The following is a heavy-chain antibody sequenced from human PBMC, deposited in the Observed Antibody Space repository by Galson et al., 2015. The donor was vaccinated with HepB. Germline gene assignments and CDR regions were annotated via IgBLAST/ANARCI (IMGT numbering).Heavy chain of an antibody. CDR3: TKVPPPRIAADKYYFDY. Sequence: SLRLSCAASGFTFDDYAMHWVRQAPGKGLEWVSGISWYSGSIDYADSVKGRFTISRVNAKNSLYLQMNSLRAEDTALYYCTKVPPPRIAADKYYFDYWGQGTLVTVSS. J-gene: IGHJ4*02. D-gene: IGHD6-13*01. CDR2: ISWYSGSI. CDR1: GFTFDDYA. V-gene: IGHV3-9*01.